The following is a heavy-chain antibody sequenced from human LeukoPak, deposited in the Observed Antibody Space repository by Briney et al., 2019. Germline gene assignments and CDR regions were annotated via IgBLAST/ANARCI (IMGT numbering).Heavy chain of an antibody. D-gene: IGHD6-19*01. V-gene: IGHV3-13*01. CDR2: IGTVGDT. CDR1: GFTFSSYD. Sequence: PGGSLRLSCAASGFTFSSYDMHWVRHATGKGLEWVSTIGTVGDTYYPGSVKGRFTISRENAKSSLFLQMNSLRAGDTAVYYCATGFSSGWYGDAFDIWGQGTMVTVSS. J-gene: IGHJ3*02. CDR3: ATGFSSGWYGDAFDI.